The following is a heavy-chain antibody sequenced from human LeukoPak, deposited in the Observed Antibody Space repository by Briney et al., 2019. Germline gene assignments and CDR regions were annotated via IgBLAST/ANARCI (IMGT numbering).Heavy chain of an antibody. V-gene: IGHV1-8*01. CDR3: ARGGWELLNYYYYMDV. D-gene: IGHD1-26*01. CDR2: MNPNSGNT. CDR1: GYTFTSYD. Sequence: ASVKVSCKASGYTFTSYDINWVRQATGRGLEWMGWMNPNSGNTGYAQKFQGRVTMTRNTSISTAYMELSSLRSEDTAVYYCARGGWELLNYYYYMDVWGKGTTVTVSS. J-gene: IGHJ6*03.